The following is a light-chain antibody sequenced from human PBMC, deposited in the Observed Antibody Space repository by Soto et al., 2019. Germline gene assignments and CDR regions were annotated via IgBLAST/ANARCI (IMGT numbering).Light chain of an antibody. CDR3: QQSYNTPWT. V-gene: IGKV1-39*01. J-gene: IGKJ1*01. CDR1: QNIDNY. CDR2: AAS. Sequence: DIQMTQSPSSLSASVGDRFTITFLASQNIDNYLNWYQQKPGKAPKVLIYAASNLQSGVPSRFSGSGSGTYFTLTVSSLQPEDFASYFCQQSYNTPWTFGQGTKVDI.